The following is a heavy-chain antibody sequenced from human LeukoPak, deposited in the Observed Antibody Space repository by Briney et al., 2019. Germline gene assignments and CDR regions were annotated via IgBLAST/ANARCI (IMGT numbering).Heavy chain of an antibody. CDR1: GGSISSYY. CDR3: ARGVYIAAAQYGY. CDR2: IYYSGTT. V-gene: IGHV4-59*01. D-gene: IGHD6-13*01. J-gene: IGHJ4*02. Sequence: SETLSLTCTVSGGSISSYYWSWIRQPPGKGLEWIGYIYYSGTTNYNPSLKSRVTIAVDTSKNQVSLKLSSVTAADTAVYYCARGVYIAAAQYGYWGQGTLVTVSS.